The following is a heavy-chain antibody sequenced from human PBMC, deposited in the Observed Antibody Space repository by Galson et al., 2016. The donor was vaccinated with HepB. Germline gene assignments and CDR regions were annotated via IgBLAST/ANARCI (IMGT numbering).Heavy chain of an antibody. CDR2: VWSDGNNK. CDR1: GFTFNSYG. V-gene: IGHV3-33*01. D-gene: IGHD1-20*01. CDR3: AREYGIAGTPWGFHP. Sequence: SLRLSCAASGFTFNSYGMHWVRQAPGKGLEWVAVVWSDGNNKYYADSVRGRFTISRDNSENTLYLQMSSLRAEDTAVYYCAREYGIAGTPWGFHPWGQGTLVTVSS. J-gene: IGHJ5*02.